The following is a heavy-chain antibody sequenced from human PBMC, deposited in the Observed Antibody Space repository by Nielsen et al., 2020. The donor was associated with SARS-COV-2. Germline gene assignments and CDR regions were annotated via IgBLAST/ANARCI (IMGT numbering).Heavy chain of an antibody. CDR3: ARDRLYTAMVTGYYYGMDV. CDR2: ISSSSSYI. J-gene: IGHJ6*02. D-gene: IGHD5-18*01. CDR1: GFTFSSYS. Sequence: GGSLRLSCAASGFTFSSYSMNWVRQAPGKGLEWVSSISSSSSYIYYADSVKGRFTISRDNSKNTLYLQMNSLRAEDTAVYYCARDRLYTAMVTGYYYGMDVWGQGTTVTVSS. V-gene: IGHV3-21*01.